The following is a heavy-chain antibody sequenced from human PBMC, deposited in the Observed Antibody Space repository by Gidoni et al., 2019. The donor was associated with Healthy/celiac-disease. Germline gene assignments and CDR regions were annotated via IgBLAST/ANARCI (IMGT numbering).Heavy chain of an antibody. CDR3: ARGGDYYDSSGSFDY. V-gene: IGHV4-59*08. J-gene: IGHJ4*02. Sequence: QVQLQESGPGLVKPSATLSLTCTVSRGSISSYYWSWIRQPPGKGLEWIGYIFHNGSTKYNPSLKSRVTISVDTSKNQFSLKRSSVTAADTAVYYCARGGDYYDSSGSFDYWGQGTLVSVSS. CDR1: RGSISSYY. D-gene: IGHD3-22*01. CDR2: IFHNGST.